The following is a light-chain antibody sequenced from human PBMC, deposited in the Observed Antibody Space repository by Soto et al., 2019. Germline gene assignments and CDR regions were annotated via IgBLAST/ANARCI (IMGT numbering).Light chain of an antibody. CDR2: KAS. V-gene: IGKV1-5*03. CDR1: QSISSW. Sequence: IQMTQSPSTLSASVGDRVTITCRASQSISSWLAWYQQKPGKAPKLLIYKASSLESGVPSRFSGSGSRTEFTLTISSLQPDDFATYYCQQYNNYLWTFGQGTKVEIK. CDR3: QQYNNYLWT. J-gene: IGKJ1*01.